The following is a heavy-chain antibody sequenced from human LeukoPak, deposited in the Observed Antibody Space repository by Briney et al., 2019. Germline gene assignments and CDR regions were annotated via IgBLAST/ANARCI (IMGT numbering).Heavy chain of an antibody. Sequence: GGSLRLSCTASGFTVSGNYMNWVRQAPGKGLEWVSVVYTDGNIYYADSVKGRFTISKDNSKNTVDLLMNNVRAEDTALYYCAKGKFGDPLNYWGQGTLVTVSS. CDR2: VYTDGNI. J-gene: IGHJ4*02. D-gene: IGHD3-10*01. CDR1: GFTVSGNY. V-gene: IGHV3-53*01. CDR3: AKGKFGDPLNY.